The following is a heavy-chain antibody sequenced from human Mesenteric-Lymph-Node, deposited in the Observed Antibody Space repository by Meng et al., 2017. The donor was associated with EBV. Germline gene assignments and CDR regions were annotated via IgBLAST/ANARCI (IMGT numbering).Heavy chain of an antibody. CDR1: GYTFTNYG. CDR2: INAYNGDT. CDR3: ARVEVGITSGDY. V-gene: IGHV1-18*01. J-gene: IGHJ4*02. D-gene: IGHD2-21*01. Sequence: GQSWQSGGEVKKPWASVKACWKASGYTFTNYGMTWVRQAPGQGLEWMGWINAYNGDTNYAQTLQGRVTMTTDTSTSTAYMELRSLRSDDTAVYYCARVEVGITSGDYWGQGTLVTVSS.